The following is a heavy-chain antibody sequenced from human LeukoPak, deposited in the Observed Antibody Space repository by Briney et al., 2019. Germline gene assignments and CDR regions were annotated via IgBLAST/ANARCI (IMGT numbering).Heavy chain of an antibody. Sequence: SETLSLTCTVSGGSISSGGYYWNWIRQHPGKGLEWIGYIYYSGSTYYNSSLKSRVTISVDTSKNQFSLKLSSVTAADTAVYYCARAAAGTPFDYWGQGTLVTVSS. CDR3: ARAAAGTPFDY. D-gene: IGHD6-13*01. V-gene: IGHV4-31*03. CDR2: IYYSGST. CDR1: GGSISSGGYY. J-gene: IGHJ4*02.